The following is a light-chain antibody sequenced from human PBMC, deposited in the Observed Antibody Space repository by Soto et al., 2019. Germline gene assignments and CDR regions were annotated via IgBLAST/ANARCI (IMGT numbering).Light chain of an antibody. V-gene: IGKV3-15*01. CDR1: QSISSD. J-gene: IGKJ2*01. CDR2: GAS. Sequence: TLSVSPGERATLSCRASQSISSDVAWYQQKPGQAPRLLIYGASTTATGIPARFSGSGSGTEFTLTISSLQSEDFAVYNCQQYNKWPRTFGQGTKVDIK. CDR3: QQYNKWPRT.